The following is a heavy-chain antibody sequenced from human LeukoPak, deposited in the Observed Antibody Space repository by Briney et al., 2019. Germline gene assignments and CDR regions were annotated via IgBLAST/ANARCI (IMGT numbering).Heavy chain of an antibody. CDR3: AKDRWERDTAMVTPDY. J-gene: IGHJ4*02. Sequence: PGGSLRLSCAASGFTFSSYAMHWVRQAPGKGLEWVAVISYDGSNKYYADSVKGRFTISRDNSKNTLYLQMNSLRAEDTAVYYCAKDRWERDTAMVTPDYWGQGTLVTVSS. CDR1: GFTFSSYA. V-gene: IGHV3-30-3*01. CDR2: ISYDGSNK. D-gene: IGHD5-18*01.